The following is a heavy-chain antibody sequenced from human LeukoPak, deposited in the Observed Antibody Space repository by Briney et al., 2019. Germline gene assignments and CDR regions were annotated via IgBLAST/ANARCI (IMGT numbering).Heavy chain of an antibody. J-gene: IGHJ4*02. V-gene: IGHV3-23*01. CDR3: AKDRVCSSTSCYDYFDY. D-gene: IGHD2-2*01. CDR2: ISGSGGST. CDR1: GITLSNYG. Sequence: GGSLRLSCAVSGITLSNYGMSWVRQAPGKGLEWVAGISGSGGSTNYADSVKGRFTISRDNSKNTLYLQMNSLRAEDTAVYYCAKDRVCSSTSCYDYFDYWGQGTLVTVSS.